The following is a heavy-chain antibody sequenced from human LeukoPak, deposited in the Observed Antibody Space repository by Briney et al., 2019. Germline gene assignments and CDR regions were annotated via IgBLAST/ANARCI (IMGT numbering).Heavy chain of an antibody. D-gene: IGHD1-26*01. CDR3: AKGVVGAPTSIPIDY. CDR1: GFTFSSYA. V-gene: IGHV3-23*01. Sequence: GGSLRLSCAASGFTFSSYAMSWVRQAPGKGLEWVSAISGSGGSTYYADSVEGRFTISRDNSKNTLYLQMNSLRAEDTAVYYCAKGVVGAPTSIPIDYWGQGTLVTVSS. J-gene: IGHJ4*02. CDR2: ISGSGGST.